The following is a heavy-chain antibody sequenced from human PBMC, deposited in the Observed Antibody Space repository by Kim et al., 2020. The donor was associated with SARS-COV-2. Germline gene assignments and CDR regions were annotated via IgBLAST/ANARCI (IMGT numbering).Heavy chain of an antibody. D-gene: IGHD3-10*01. V-gene: IGHV4-31*03. CDR2: IYYSGGT. CDR1: GGSISSGGYY. CDR3: ARDVATMVRGEAPWFDP. J-gene: IGHJ5*02. Sequence: SETLSLTCTVSGGSISSGGYYWSWIRQHPGKGLEWIGYIYYSGGTYYNPSLKSRVTISVDTSKNQFSLKLSSVTAADTAVYYCARDVATMVRGEAPWFDPWGQGTLVTVSS.